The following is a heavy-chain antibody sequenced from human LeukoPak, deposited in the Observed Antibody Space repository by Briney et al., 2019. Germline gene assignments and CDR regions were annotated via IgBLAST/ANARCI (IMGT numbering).Heavy chain of an antibody. CDR2: TSGSRVST. V-gene: IGHV3-23*01. D-gene: IGHD6-19*01. CDR1: GFTFSIYA. Sequence: GGSLRLSCAASGFTFSIYAMSCVPEAPGKGLEWVSATSGSRVSTYDADSVKGRFTISRDNSTNALSLQMNSLRAEDTAVYYCAKDSGWCQGLDYWGQGTLVTVSS. CDR3: AKDSGWCQGLDY. J-gene: IGHJ4*02.